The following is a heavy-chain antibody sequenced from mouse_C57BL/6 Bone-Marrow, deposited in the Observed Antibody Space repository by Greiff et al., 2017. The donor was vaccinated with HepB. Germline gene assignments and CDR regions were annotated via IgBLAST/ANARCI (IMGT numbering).Heavy chain of an antibody. J-gene: IGHJ4*01. Sequence: QVQLQQPGAELVKPGASVKLSCKASGYTFTSYWMQWVKQRPGQGLEWIGEIDPSDSYTNYNQKFKGKATLTVDTSSSTAYMQLSSLTSEDSAVYYCAPLIYYYGSNYAHDDAMDYWGRGTSVTVSS. CDR3: APLIYYYGSNYAHDDAMDY. CDR2: IDPSDSYT. CDR1: GYTFTSYW. V-gene: IGHV1-50*01. D-gene: IGHD1-1*01.